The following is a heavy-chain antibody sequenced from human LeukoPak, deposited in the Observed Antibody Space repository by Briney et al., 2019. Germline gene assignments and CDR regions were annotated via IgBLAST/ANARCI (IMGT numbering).Heavy chain of an antibody. D-gene: IGHD2-2*01. CDR3: ARDVGYCSSTSCYRAGGY. J-gene: IGHJ4*02. CDR2: IYTSGST. CDR1: GGSISSGSYY. V-gene: IGHV4-61*02. Sequence: SETLSLTCTVSGGSISSGSYYWSWIRQPAGKGLERIGRIYTSGSTNYNPALKSRVTISVDTSKNQFSLKLSSVTAADTAVYYCARDVGYCSSTSCYRAGGYWGQGTLVTVSS.